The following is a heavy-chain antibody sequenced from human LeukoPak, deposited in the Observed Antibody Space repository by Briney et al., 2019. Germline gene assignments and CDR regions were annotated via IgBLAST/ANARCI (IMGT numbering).Heavy chain of an antibody. V-gene: IGHV3-7*03. D-gene: IGHD6-13*01. J-gene: IGHJ4*02. CDR2: IRQDGDTK. CDR3: ARSLPYGTTWYGRSDF. CDR1: GFPFNAYW. Sequence: GGSLRLSCAASGFPFNAYWMTWVRQDPGEGLEWVANIRQDGDTKYYVHSVKGRFTISRDNAMNSLYLQMNSLRDEDTAIYYCARSLPYGTTWYGRSDFWGQGTLVTVSS.